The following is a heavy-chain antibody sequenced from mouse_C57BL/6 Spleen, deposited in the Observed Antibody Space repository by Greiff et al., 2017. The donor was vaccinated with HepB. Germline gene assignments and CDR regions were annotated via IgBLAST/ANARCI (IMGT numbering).Heavy chain of an antibody. V-gene: IGHV1-63*01. J-gene: IGHJ2*01. Sequence: QVQLQQSGAELVRPGTSVKMSCKASGYTFTNYWIGWAKQRPGHGLEWIGDIYPGGGYTNYNETFKGKATLTADKSSSTAYMQFSSLTSEDSAIYSCALYSNYLSGYWGQGTTLTVSS. D-gene: IGHD2-5*01. CDR1: GYTFTNYW. CDR2: IYPGGGYT. CDR3: ALYSNYLSGY.